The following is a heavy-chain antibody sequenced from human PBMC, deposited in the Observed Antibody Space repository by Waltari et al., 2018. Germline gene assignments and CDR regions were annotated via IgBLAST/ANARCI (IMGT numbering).Heavy chain of an antibody. CDR1: GFTFSSYS. Sequence: EVQLVESGGGLVKPGGSLRLSCAASGFTFSSYSMNWVRQAPGKGLEWVSSISSSSSYIYYADSGKGRFTISRDNAKNSLYLQMNSLRAEDTAVYYCARGDSYGYRYFDYWGQGTLVIVSS. CDR3: ARGDSYGYRYFDY. D-gene: IGHD5-18*01. V-gene: IGHV3-21*01. CDR2: ISSSSSYI. J-gene: IGHJ4*02.